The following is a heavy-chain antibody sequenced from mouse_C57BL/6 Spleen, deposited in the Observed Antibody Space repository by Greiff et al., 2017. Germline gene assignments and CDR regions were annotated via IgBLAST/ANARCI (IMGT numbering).Heavy chain of an antibody. CDR2: IWRGGST. CDR1: GFSLTSYG. V-gene: IGHV2-5*01. Sequence: QVQLQQSGPGLVQPSQSLSITCTVSGFSLTSYGVHWVRQSPGQGLEWLGVIWRGGSTDYNAAFMSRLSITKDDSKSKIFFKMNSLQADDAAIDYCAKGGENSFAYWGQGTLVTVSA. CDR3: AKGGENSFAY. J-gene: IGHJ3*01.